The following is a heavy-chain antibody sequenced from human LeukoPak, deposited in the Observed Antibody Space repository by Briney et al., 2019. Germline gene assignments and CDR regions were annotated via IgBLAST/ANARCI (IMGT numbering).Heavy chain of an antibody. Sequence: EGSLSLTCAASGFTFSNAWMSWVRQAQGKGLAWVGRIKSKTDGRTTDYAAPVKGRFTISRDDSKNTLYLQMNSLKTEDTAVYYCTTAPNIVVVPAATPWGQGTLVTVSS. V-gene: IGHV3-15*01. J-gene: IGHJ5*02. CDR1: GFTFSNAW. D-gene: IGHD2-2*01. CDR2: IKSKTDGRTT. CDR3: TTAPNIVVVPAATP.